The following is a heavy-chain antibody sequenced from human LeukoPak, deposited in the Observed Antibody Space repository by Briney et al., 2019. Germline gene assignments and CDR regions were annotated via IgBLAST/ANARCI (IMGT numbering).Heavy chain of an antibody. CDR3: ARAVSPGYYFDY. CDR2: IYPDDSDT. D-gene: IGHD5/OR15-5a*01. V-gene: IGHV5-51*01. J-gene: IGHJ4*02. Sequence: GESLKISCKGSGYTFTSYWIGWVRQMPGKGLEWMGIIYPDDSDTRYSPSFQGQVTISADKSITTGYLQWSSLRASDTAMYFCARAVSPGYYFDYWGQGTLVTVSS. CDR1: GYTFTSYW.